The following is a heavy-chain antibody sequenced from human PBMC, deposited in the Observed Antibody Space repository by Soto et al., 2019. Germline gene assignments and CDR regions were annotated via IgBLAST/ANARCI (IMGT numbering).Heavy chain of an antibody. J-gene: IGHJ4*02. V-gene: IGHV4-59*01. Sequence: QVQLQESGPGLVKPSETLSLTCAVSGGSISSYYWSWIRQPPGKGLEWIGYFYYSGSTNYHPSLKSRVTISVDTSKNQFSLKPSSVTAADTAVYYCASGALTTYFDYWGQGTLVTVSS. CDR1: GGSISSYY. CDR2: FYYSGST. D-gene: IGHD3-16*01. CDR3: ASGALTTYFDY.